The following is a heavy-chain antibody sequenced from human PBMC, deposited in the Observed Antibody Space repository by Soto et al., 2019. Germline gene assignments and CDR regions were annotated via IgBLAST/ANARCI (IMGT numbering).Heavy chain of an antibody. V-gene: IGHV4-34*01. Sequence: SETLSLTCAVYGGSFSGYYWSWIRQPPGKGLEWIGEINHSGSSNYNPSLKSRVTISVDTSKNQVSLKLSSVTAADTAVYYCARRVVYAHYDSSGPGPLFDYWGQATLVNISS. CDR1: GGSFSGYY. CDR2: INHSGSS. J-gene: IGHJ4*02. CDR3: ARRVVYAHYDSSGPGPLFDY. D-gene: IGHD3-22*01.